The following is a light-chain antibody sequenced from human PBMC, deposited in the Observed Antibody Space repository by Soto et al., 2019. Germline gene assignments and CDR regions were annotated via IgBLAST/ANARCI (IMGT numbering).Light chain of an antibody. CDR1: QGISSW. CDR3: QQLYTFPLT. Sequence: DIQMTQSPSSVSASVGDRVTITCRASQGISSWLAWYQQKPGRAPNLLIYAASSLQSGVPLRFSGSGSGTDFTLSISSLQPEDVATYYCQQLYTFPLTLGQGTRLEIK. V-gene: IGKV1-12*01. J-gene: IGKJ5*01. CDR2: AAS.